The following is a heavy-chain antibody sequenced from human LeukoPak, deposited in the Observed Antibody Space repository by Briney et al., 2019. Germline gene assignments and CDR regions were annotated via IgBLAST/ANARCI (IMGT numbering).Heavy chain of an antibody. CDR2: ISDYNGNT. V-gene: IGHV1-18*01. J-gene: IGHJ4*02. D-gene: IGHD3-22*01. CDR3: ARGDYYDSSGYFPEMNY. Sequence: ASEKVSCKASGYTFSNYAITWVRQAPGQGLEWMGWISDYNGNTNYAQKFQGRVTMTTDTSTSTAHMELRSLRSDDTAVYYCARGDYYDSSGYFPEMNYWGQGTLVTVSS. CDR1: GYTFSNYA.